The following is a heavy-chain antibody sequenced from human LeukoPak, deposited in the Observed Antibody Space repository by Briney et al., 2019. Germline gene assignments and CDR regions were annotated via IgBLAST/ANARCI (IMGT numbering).Heavy chain of an antibody. CDR1: GGSISSGGYY. J-gene: IGHJ4*02. CDR2: IYYSGST. CDR3: ARVTIAAVDY. V-gene: IGHV4-31*03. Sequence: SETLSLTCTVSGGSISSGGYYWSWIRQHPGKGLEWIGYIYYSGSTYYNPSLKSRVTISVDTSKNQFSLKLSSVTAADTAVYYCARVTIAAVDYWGQGTLVTVSS. D-gene: IGHD6-25*01.